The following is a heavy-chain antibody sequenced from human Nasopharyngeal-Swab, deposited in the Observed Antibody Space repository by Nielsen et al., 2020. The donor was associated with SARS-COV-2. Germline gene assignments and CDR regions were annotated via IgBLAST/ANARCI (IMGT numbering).Heavy chain of an antibody. CDR2: ISSSSSTI. CDR1: GFTFSSYS. CDR3: ARAGRMATVDY. D-gene: IGHD5-24*01. V-gene: IGHV3-48*04. J-gene: IGHJ4*02. Sequence: GESLKISCAASGFTFSSYSMNWVRQAPGKGLEWVSYISSSSSTIYYADSVKGRFTISRDNAKNSLYLQMNSLRAEDTAVYYCARAGRMATVDYWGQGTLVTVSS.